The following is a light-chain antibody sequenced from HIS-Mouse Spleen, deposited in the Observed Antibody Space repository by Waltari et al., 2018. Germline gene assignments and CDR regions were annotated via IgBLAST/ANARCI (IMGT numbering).Light chain of an antibody. CDR1: SSDVGGYNY. J-gene: IGLJ2*01. CDR3: SSYTSSSTHVV. V-gene: IGLV2-14*01. CDR2: EVS. Sequence: QSALTQPASVSGSPGQSITISCPGTSSDVGGYNYVPWYQQHPGKAPKLMIYEVSNRPSGVSNRFSGSKSGNTASLTISGLQAEDEADYYCSSYTSSSTHVVFGGGTKLTVL.